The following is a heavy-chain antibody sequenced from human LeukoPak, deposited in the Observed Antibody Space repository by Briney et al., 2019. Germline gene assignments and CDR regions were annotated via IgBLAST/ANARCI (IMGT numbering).Heavy chain of an antibody. CDR2: INSDGSRK. V-gene: IGHV3-74*01. CDR1: GFTFSSYW. CDR3: ARDFLKQCSDY. D-gene: IGHD6-19*01. J-gene: IGHJ4*02. Sequence: SGGSLRLSCAASGFTFSSYWMHWVRQAPGKGLVWVSRINSDGSRKTYADSVKGRFTISRDNAKNTLYLQMNSLRAEDTAVYYCARDFLKQCSDYWGQGTLVTVSS.